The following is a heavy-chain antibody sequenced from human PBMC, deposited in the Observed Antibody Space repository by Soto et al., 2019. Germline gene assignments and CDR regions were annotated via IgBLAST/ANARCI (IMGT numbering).Heavy chain of an antibody. Sequence: GASVKVSCKASGYTFTTYHFYWVRQAPGQGLEWMGVIDPSGGTTSYAQKFQGRVTMTRDTSTSTLYMELSSLTSEDTAVYYCARRYGSSGYILDYWGQGTLVTVSS. V-gene: IGHV1-46*01. J-gene: IGHJ4*02. CDR2: IDPSGGTT. CDR3: ARRYGSSGYILDY. D-gene: IGHD3-22*01. CDR1: GYTFTTYH.